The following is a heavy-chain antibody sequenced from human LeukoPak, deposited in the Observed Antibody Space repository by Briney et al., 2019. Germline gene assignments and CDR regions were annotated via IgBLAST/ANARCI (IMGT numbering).Heavy chain of an antibody. CDR1: GFTFNNYA. CDR2: ISASGGGT. Sequence: QPGGSLRLSCAASGFTFNNYAMSWIRQAPGKGLEWVSTISASGGGTHYADSVKGRFTISRDSSKNTMYVRMNSLRVEDTAVYYCAKDLRGYCGGDCYSAEYWGQGTLVTVSS. CDR3: AKDLRGYCGGDCYSAEY. V-gene: IGHV3-23*01. J-gene: IGHJ4*02. D-gene: IGHD2-21*02.